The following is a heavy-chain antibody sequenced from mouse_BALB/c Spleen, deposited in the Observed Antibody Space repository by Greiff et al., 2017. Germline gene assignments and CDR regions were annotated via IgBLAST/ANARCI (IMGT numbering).Heavy chain of an antibody. D-gene: IGHD1-1*01. J-gene: IGHJ4*01. CDR2: ISSGGSYT. CDR3: AREGDGSSYDYAMDY. CDR1: GFTFSSYA. V-gene: IGHV5-9-4*01. Sequence: EVQGVESGGGLVKPGGSLKLSCAASGFTFSSYAMSWVRQSPEKRLEWVAEISSGGSYTYYPDTVTGRFTISRDNAKNTLYLEMSSLRSEDTAMYYCAREGDGSSYDYAMDYWGQGTSVTVSS.